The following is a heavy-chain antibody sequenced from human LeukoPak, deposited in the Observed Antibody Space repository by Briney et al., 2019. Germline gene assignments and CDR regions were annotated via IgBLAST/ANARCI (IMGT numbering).Heavy chain of an antibody. J-gene: IGHJ4*02. D-gene: IGHD6-19*01. V-gene: IGHV4-39*07. Sequence: PSETLSLTCTVSGGSISSSSYYWAWIGQPPGKGLEWIGNIYYSGSTYYNPSLKSRVTISVDTSKNQFSLKLSSVTAADTAVYYCARVWSSGWSPDFDYWGQGTLGTVSS. CDR1: GGSISSSSYY. CDR2: IYYSGST. CDR3: ARVWSSGWSPDFDY.